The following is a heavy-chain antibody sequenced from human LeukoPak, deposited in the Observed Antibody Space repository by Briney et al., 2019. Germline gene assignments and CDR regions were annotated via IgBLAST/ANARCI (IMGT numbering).Heavy chain of an antibody. J-gene: IGHJ4*02. V-gene: IGHV4-59*01. Sequence: PSETLSLTXTVSGGSINSYYWSWIRQVPGKGLEWIGYIYYTGGSTNYNPSLKSRVTISVDTPKNQFSLKLTSVTPADTAVYYCARGSILDYWGQGTLVTVSS. CDR3: ARGSILDY. CDR1: GGSINSYY. CDR2: IYYTGGST.